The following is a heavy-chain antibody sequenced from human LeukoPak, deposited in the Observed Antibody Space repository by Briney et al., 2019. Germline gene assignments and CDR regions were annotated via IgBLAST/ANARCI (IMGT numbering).Heavy chain of an antibody. J-gene: IGHJ4*02. CDR3: ARINREYYGSGSYSFDY. V-gene: IGHV2-70*01. CDR1: GFSLSTSGMC. Sequence: SGPTLVNPTQTLTLTCTFSGFSLSTSGMCVNWIRQPPGKALEWLALLDWDDDKYYSTSLKTRHTISKDTTKHQVVLTLTNMDPVNTATYSCARINREYYGSGSYSFDYWGQGTLVTVSS. D-gene: IGHD3-10*01. CDR2: LDWDDDK.